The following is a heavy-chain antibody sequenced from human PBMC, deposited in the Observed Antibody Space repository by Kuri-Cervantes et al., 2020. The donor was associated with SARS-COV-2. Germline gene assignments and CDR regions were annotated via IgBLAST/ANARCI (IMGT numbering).Heavy chain of an antibody. Sequence: SETLSLTCAVSGYSISSGYSWGWIRQPPGKGLEWIGSIYHSGSTYYNPSLKSRVTISVDTSKNQFSLKLSSVTAADTAVYYCARVGYCSSTSCSLFDYWGQGTLVTVSS. CDR2: IYHSGST. D-gene: IGHD2-2*01. CDR3: ARVGYCSSTSCSLFDY. V-gene: IGHV4-38-2*01. CDR1: GYSISSGYS. J-gene: IGHJ4*02.